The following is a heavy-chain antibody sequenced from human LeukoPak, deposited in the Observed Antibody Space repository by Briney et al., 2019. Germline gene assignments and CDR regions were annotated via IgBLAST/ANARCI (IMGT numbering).Heavy chain of an antibody. V-gene: IGHV4-31*03. Sequence: SETLSLTCTVSGGSISSGDYYWSWIRQHPGKGLEWIGYIYYSGSTSYYNPSLKSRVIISVDTSKNQFSPKLSSVTAADTAVYYCARVGRYYGSGSYDNFDYWGQGTLVTVSS. CDR1: GGSISSGDYY. D-gene: IGHD3-10*01. CDR3: ARVGRYYGSGSYDNFDY. CDR2: IYYSGSTS. J-gene: IGHJ4*02.